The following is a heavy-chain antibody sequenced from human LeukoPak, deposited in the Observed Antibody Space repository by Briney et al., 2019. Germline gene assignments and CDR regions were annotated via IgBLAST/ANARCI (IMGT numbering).Heavy chain of an antibody. CDR2: ISYAGSNK. CDR3: AKDSLRWSYFYYGMDV. CDR1: GXTLSSYG. V-gene: IGHV3-30*18. Sequence: GGSLRLSCAASGXTLSSYGMHWVRQAPGKGLEWVAVISYAGSNKYYVDSVKGRFTISRDNSKNTLYLQMNSLRAEDTAAYYCAKDSLRWSYFYYGMDVWGQGTTVTVSS. D-gene: IGHD4-23*01. J-gene: IGHJ6*02.